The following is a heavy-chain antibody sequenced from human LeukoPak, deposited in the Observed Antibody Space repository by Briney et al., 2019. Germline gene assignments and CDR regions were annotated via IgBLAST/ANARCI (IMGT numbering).Heavy chain of an antibody. J-gene: IGHJ4*02. CDR3: AKDGQDSSGWYYFDY. CDR1: GFTFDDYA. CDR2: ISWNSGSI. D-gene: IGHD6-19*01. Sequence: GGSLRLSCAASGFTFDDYAMHWVRQAPGKGLEWVSGISWNSGSIGYADSVKGRFTISRDNAKNSLYLQMNSLRAEDTALYYCAKDGQDSSGWYYFDYWGQGTLVTVSS. V-gene: IGHV3-9*01.